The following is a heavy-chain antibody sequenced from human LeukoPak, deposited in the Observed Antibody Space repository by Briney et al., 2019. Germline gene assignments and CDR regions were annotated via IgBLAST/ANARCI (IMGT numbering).Heavy chain of an antibody. J-gene: IGHJ5*02. D-gene: IGHD5-18*01. V-gene: IGHV4-59*01. Sequence: SETLSLTCIVSGDSISLFYWSWIRQPPGKGLEWIGYIHYSGRTNYDPSLKSRVTMSFDTSKNHFSLKLRSVTAADTAVYYCARVSPDTATDYGWFDPWGQGSLVTVSS. CDR3: ARVSPDTATDYGWFDP. CDR1: GDSISLFY. CDR2: IHYSGRT.